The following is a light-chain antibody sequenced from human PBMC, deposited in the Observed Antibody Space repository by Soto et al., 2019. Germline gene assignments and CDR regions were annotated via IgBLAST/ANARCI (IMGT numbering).Light chain of an antibody. CDR3: HQSYSTPA. Sequence: DLQMTQSPSSLSASVGDRVTITCRASQSISSYLNWYQQKPGKAPKLLIYAASSLQSGVPSRFSGSGSGTDFTLTISSLQPEDFATYYCHQSYSTPAFGQGTKVEIK. V-gene: IGKV1-39*01. CDR1: QSISSY. CDR2: AAS. J-gene: IGKJ1*01.